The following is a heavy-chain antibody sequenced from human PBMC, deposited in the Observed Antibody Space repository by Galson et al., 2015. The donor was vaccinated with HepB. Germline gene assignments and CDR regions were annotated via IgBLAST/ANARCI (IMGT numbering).Heavy chain of an antibody. V-gene: IGHV1-3*01. CDR3: ARKSSVGQWLVDAFDI. Sequence: SVKFSCKTAGYTFTSYAMRCGRRPPRQRVEGMGWNNAGNGNTKYSHTFQGRVTITRDTSASTDYMELSSLRSEDTAVYYCARKSSVGQWLVDAFDIWGQGTMVTVSS. J-gene: IGHJ3*02. D-gene: IGHD6-19*01. CDR1: GYTFTSYA. CDR2: NNAGNGNT.